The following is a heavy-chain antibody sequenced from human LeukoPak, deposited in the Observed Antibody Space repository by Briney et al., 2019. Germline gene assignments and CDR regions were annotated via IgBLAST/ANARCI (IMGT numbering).Heavy chain of an antibody. CDR3: ARGFDSRFFNY. CDR1: GFMFRTYW. J-gene: IGHJ4*02. D-gene: IGHD3-22*01. Sequence: GGSLRLSCTDSGFMFRTYWVTWVRQAPGKGLEWVANIKQDGSEKYYVDSVKGRFTISRDNAKNSLYLQMNSLRAEDTAVYYCARGFDSRFFNYWGQGTLVTVSS. V-gene: IGHV3-7*01. CDR2: IKQDGSEK.